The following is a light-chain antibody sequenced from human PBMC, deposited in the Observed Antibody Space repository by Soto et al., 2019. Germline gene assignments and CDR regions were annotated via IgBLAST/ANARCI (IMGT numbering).Light chain of an antibody. J-gene: IGKJ1*01. CDR1: QSVSSY. CDR3: QQRSNWPRT. CDR2: DAS. Sequence: EIVLPQSPATLSLSPGERATLSCRASQSVSSYLAWYQQKPGQAPRLLIYDASNRATGIPARFSGSGSGTDFTLTISSREPEDFAVYYCQQRSNWPRTFGQGTKVEIK. V-gene: IGKV3-11*01.